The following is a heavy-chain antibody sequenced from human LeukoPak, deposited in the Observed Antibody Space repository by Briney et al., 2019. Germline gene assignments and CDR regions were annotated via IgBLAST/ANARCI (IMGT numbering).Heavy chain of an antibody. Sequence: SETLSLTCTVSGDSISGYYWTWIRRPPGKGLEWIGYIYYSGSINYNPSLTSRLTISVDTSKNQFSLKLSSVTAADTAVYYCARLRGNYFPDYWGPGTLVTVSS. CDR1: GDSISGYY. V-gene: IGHV4-59*01. CDR2: IYYSGSI. CDR3: ARLRGNYFPDY. D-gene: IGHD4-11*01. J-gene: IGHJ4*02.